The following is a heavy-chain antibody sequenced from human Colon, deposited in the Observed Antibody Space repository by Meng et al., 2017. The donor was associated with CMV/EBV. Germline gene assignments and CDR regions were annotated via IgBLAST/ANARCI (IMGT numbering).Heavy chain of an antibody. CDR2: IKEDGSEK. J-gene: IGHJ6*02. D-gene: IGHD3-3*01. CDR1: GFTFSNYW. Sequence: GESLKISCAASGFTFSNYWMTWLRQAPGRGLELVAHIKEDGSEKYFVGSVKGRFTISRDNAKNPLYLQMNSLRAEDTAVYYCARAPLTVFGASAQYYYHGMDVWGQGTTVTVSS. CDR3: ARAPLTVFGASAQYYYHGMDV. V-gene: IGHV3-7*01.